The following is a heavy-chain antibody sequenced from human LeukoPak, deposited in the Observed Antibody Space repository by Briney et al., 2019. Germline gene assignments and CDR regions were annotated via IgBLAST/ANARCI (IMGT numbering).Heavy chain of an antibody. Sequence: GGSLRLSCAASGFTFSNAWMRWVRQAPGRGLEWVGRSKSKTDGGTTDYAAPVKGRFAISRDDSKNTLYLQMNSLKTEDTAVYYCTTQLGKGVFDIWGQGTMVTVSS. CDR2: SKSKTDGGTT. V-gene: IGHV3-15*01. D-gene: IGHD7-27*01. J-gene: IGHJ3*02. CDR3: TTQLGKGVFDI. CDR1: GFTFSNAW.